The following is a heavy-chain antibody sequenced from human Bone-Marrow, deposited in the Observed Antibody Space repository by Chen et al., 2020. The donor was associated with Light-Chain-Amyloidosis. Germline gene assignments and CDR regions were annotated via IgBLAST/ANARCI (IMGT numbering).Heavy chain of an antibody. V-gene: IGHV4-4*07. CDR3: ARSSSSWYEEYYYYYYYMDV. J-gene: IGHJ6*03. CDR2: IYTSGST. Sequence: QVQLQESGPGLVKPSETLSLTWTVSGGSISSYYWSWIRQPAGKGLEWIGRIYTSGSTNYNPSLKSRVTMSVDTSKNQFSLKLSSVTAADTAVYYCARSSSSWYEEYYYYYYYMDVWGKGTTVTVSS. CDR1: GGSISSYY. D-gene: IGHD6-13*01.